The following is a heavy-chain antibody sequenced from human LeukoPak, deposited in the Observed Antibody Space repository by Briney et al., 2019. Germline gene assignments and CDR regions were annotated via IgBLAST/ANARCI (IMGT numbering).Heavy chain of an antibody. CDR2: INHSGST. Sequence: SETLSLTCAVYGGSFSGYYWSWLRQPPGKGLEWIGEINHSGSTNYNPSLKSRVTISVDTAKNQSSLKLSTVTAADTAVYYGARQMAKKWDLPGSFDSWGQGILVTVS. CDR1: GGSFSGYY. D-gene: IGHD1-26*01. J-gene: IGHJ4*02. V-gene: IGHV4-34*01. CDR3: ARQMAKKWDLPGSFDS.